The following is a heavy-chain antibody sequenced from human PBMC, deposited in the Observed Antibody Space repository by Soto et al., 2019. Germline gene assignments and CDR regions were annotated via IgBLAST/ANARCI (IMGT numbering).Heavy chain of an antibody. CDR1: GFTFGGSY. Sequence: GGSLRLSCAGSGFTFGGSYMSWIRQAPGKGLEWLSYISPGSRYPAYADSVKGRFTISRDNAKRSLYLQMMSLTAEDTAIYYCVRGGGGGLFDPWGQGTMVTVSS. D-gene: IGHD2-15*01. CDR3: VRGGGGGLFDP. CDR2: ISPGSRYP. J-gene: IGHJ5*02. V-gene: IGHV3-11*06.